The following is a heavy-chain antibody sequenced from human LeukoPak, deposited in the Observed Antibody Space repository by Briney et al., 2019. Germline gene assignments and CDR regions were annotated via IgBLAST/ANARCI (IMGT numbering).Heavy chain of an antibody. CDR1: GGSISSYY. J-gene: IGHJ3*02. D-gene: IGHD3-10*01. CDR3: ARHAPLLWFGESSDAFDI. CDR2: IYYSGST. Sequence: SETLSLTCTVPGGSISSYYWSWIRQPPGKGLEWIGYIYYSGSTNYTPSLKSRVTISVDTSKNQFSLKLSSVTAADTAVYYCARHAPLLWFGESSDAFDIWGQGTMVTVSS. V-gene: IGHV4-59*08.